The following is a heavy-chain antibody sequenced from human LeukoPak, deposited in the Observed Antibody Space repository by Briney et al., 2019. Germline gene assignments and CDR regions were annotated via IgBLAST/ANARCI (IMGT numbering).Heavy chain of an antibody. J-gene: IGHJ4*02. D-gene: IGHD4-23*01. V-gene: IGHV4-39*07. CDR2: IYYSGST. Sequence: SETLSLTCIVSGGSIISRSYYWGWIRQPPGKGLEWIGSIYYSGSTYYNPSLKSRVTISVDTSKNQFSLNLSSVTAADTAMYYCARAVGTSRNFFDYWGQGTLVTVSS. CDR3: ARAVGTSRNFFDY. CDR1: GGSIISRSYY.